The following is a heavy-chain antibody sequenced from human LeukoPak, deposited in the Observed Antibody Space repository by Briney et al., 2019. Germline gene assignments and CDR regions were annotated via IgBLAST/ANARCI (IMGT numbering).Heavy chain of an antibody. J-gene: IGHJ4*02. D-gene: IGHD2-2*01. CDR3: ATGPYCSSTSCLGGFDY. CDR1: GFTFTNYH. V-gene: IGHV1-46*01. Sequence: ASVKVSCKASGFTFTNYHMHWVRQAPGQGLEWVGLIKGTGDSPDYAQKFQGRVTVTCDTSTSTAYLELRSLKLEDTAVYYCATGPYCSSTSCLGGFDYWGQGTLVTVSS. CDR2: IKGTGDSP.